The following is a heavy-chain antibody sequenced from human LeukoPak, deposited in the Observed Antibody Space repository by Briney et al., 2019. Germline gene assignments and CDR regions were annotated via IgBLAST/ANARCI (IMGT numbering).Heavy chain of an antibody. Sequence: GGSLEISCKGSGYSFTSYWIGWVRRMPGKGLEWMGIIYPGDSDTRYSPSFQGQVTISADKSSRTAYLQWSSLKASDTAMYYCARGRDYGSGRYSDYWGQGTLVTVSS. V-gene: IGHV5-51*01. CDR2: IYPGDSDT. J-gene: IGHJ4*02. D-gene: IGHD3-10*01. CDR3: ARGRDYGSGRYSDY. CDR1: GYSFTSYW.